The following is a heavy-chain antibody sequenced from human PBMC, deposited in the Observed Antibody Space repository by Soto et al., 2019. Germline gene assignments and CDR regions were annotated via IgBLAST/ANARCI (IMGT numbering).Heavy chain of an antibody. CDR3: ARGITMVRGVPDAFDI. J-gene: IGHJ3*02. Sequence: SVKVSCKASGGTFSSYAISWVRQAPGQGLEWMGGIIPIFGTANYAQKFQGRVTITADKSTSTAYMELSSLRSEDTAVYYCARGITMVRGVPDAFDIWGQGTMVTVSS. CDR2: IIPIFGTA. V-gene: IGHV1-69*06. CDR1: GGTFSSYA. D-gene: IGHD3-10*01.